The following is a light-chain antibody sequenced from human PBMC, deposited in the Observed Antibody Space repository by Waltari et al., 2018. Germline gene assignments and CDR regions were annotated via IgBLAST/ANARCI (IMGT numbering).Light chain of an antibody. CDR3: NSYSSSSSLVL. Sequence: QSALTQPASVSGSPGQSITISCTGTSSDVGTYNYFSWYQQHPGKAPKILIYDVSNRPSGVSVRFSGSKAGNTSSLTISGLQAEDEADYYCNSYSSSSSLVLFGGGTKLTVV. J-gene: IGLJ2*01. CDR2: DVS. V-gene: IGLV2-14*03. CDR1: SSDVGTYNY.